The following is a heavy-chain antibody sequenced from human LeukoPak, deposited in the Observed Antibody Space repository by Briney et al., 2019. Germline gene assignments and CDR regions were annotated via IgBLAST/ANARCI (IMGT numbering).Heavy chain of an antibody. CDR2: ISSSDYSR. V-gene: IGHV3-11*01. CDR3: ARGKRRFDP. D-gene: IGHD3-10*01. J-gene: IGHJ5*02. CDR1: GFTVSSNY. Sequence: PGGSLRLSCAASGFTVSSNYMSWVRQAPGKGLEWLAYISSSDYSRYYADSVKGRFTISRDNTKNSLFLQMNSLRDGDTAVYYCARGKRRFDPWGQGTLVTVSS.